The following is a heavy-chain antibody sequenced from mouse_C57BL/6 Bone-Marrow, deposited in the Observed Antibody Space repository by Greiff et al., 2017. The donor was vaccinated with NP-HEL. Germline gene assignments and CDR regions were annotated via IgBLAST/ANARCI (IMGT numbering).Heavy chain of an antibody. CDR2: ISHKAYGYTT. V-gene: IGHV7-3*01. CDR3: ASYMGGFSWFAY. Sequence: DVKLVESGGGLVQPGGSLSLSCAASGFTFTDYYMSWVRQPPGKALEWLGFISHKAYGYTTEYSASVKGRFTISRDNSQSILYLQMNALSAACTATYYCASYMGGFSWFAYWGQGTLVTVSA. D-gene: IGHD3-1*01. CDR1: GFTFTDYY. J-gene: IGHJ3*01.